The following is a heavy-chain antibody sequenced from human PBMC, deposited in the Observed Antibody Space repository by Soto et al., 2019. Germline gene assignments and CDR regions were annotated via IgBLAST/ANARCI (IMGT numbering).Heavy chain of an antibody. CDR3: AKVGWLHD. CDR1: GFTFSGYW. Sequence: PGGSLRLSCAASGFTFSGYWMSWVRQAPGKGLEWVANINEDGSQKNYVDSVGGRFTISRDNAKNSLFLQMNSLRPEDTAVFYCAKVGWLHDWGQGTLVTVSS. D-gene: IGHD5-12*01. CDR2: INEDGSQK. J-gene: IGHJ4*02. V-gene: IGHV3-7*03.